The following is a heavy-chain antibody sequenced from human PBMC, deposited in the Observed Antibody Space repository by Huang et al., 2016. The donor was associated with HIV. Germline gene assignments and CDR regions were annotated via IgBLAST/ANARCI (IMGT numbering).Heavy chain of an antibody. CDR1: GFTFSSYS. CDR2: ISSSSSYI. Sequence: EVQLVESGGGLVKPGGSLRLSCAASGFTFSSYSMNWVRQAPGKGLEWVSSISSSSSYIYYADSVKGRFTSSRDNAKNSLYLQMNSLRPEDTAVYYCASAVAGTLFDYWGQGTLVTVSS. V-gene: IGHV3-21*01. CDR3: ASAVAGTLFDY. J-gene: IGHJ4*02. D-gene: IGHD6-19*01.